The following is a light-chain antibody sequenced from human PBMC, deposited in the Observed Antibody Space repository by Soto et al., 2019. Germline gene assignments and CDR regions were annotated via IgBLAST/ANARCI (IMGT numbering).Light chain of an antibody. CDR1: ENVRTF. J-gene: IGKJ5*01. CDR3: QQRGDWPLT. Sequence: EVVLTHSPATLSLSPCERATLSCRASENVRTFVDWYQQKPGQAPRLLIYGASNRATGIPARFSGSGSGTDFTLTISDLEPEDFAVYYCQQRGDWPLTFGQGTRLEIK. CDR2: GAS. V-gene: IGKV3-11*01.